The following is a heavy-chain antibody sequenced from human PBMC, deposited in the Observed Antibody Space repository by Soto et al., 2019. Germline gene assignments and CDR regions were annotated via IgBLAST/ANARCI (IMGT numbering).Heavy chain of an antibody. CDR2: IYFRGTT. CDR1: GGSISSYY. Sequence: SETLSLTCTVSGGSISSYYWSWIRQPPGKGLEWIGYIYFRGTTNYNPSLKSRVTMSADTSKNQFSLKLNSVTAADTAVYYCARSRTTGLDVWGQGTTVTVSS. CDR3: ARSRTTGLDV. V-gene: IGHV4-59*01. D-gene: IGHD3-10*01. J-gene: IGHJ6*02.